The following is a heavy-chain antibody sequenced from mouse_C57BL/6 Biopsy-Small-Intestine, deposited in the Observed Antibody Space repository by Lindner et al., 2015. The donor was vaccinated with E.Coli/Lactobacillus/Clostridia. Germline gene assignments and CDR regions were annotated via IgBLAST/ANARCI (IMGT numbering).Heavy chain of an antibody. J-gene: IGHJ4*01. V-gene: IGHV1-34*01. Sequence: RASVKVSCKTSGYTFTDNYMHWVRQAPGQGLEWMGWINPKSGASDFAQKFQGRVTLTSDTPITTAYMELSGLRSDDTAIYYCTKDGIDYYGAGYWGQGTLVTVSS. CDR1: GYTFTDNY. CDR2: INPKSGAS. D-gene: IGHD1-1*01. CDR3: TKDGIDYYGAGY.